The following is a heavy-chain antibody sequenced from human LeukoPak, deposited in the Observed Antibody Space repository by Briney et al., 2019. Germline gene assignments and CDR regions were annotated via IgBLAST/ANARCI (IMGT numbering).Heavy chain of an antibody. D-gene: IGHD2-15*01. CDR2: ISTYNGNT. CDR3: ARDGRCSGGSCYSEAFDI. J-gene: IGHJ3*02. V-gene: IGHV1-18*01. CDR1: GYTFTSYG. Sequence: ASVRVSCKASGYTFTSYGISWVRQAPGQGLEWMGWISTYNGNTNYAQKLQGRVTMTTHTSTTTAYMELRSLRSDDTAVYYCARDGRCSGGSCYSEAFDIWGQGTMVTVSS.